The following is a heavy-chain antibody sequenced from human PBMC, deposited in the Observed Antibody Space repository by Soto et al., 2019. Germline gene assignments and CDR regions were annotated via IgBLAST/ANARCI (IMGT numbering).Heavy chain of an antibody. D-gene: IGHD3-10*01. CDR1: GGSFSGYY. J-gene: IGHJ6*02. CDR2: INHSGST. V-gene: IGHV4-34*01. Sequence: SETLSLTCAVYGGSFSGYYWSWIRQPPGKGLEWIGEINHSGSTNYNPSLKSRVTISVDTSKNQFSLKLSSVTAADTAVYYCARGLEVVASEDYGTYYYYYYGMDVWGQGTKVTVSS. CDR3: ARGLEVVASEDYGTYYYYYYGMDV.